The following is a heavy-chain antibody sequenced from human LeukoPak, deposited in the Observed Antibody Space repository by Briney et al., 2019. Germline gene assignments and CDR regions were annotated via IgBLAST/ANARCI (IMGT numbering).Heavy chain of an antibody. D-gene: IGHD2-15*01. Sequence: SETLSLTCTVSGGSISSYYWSWIRQPAGKGLEWIGRIYTSGSTNYNPSLKSRVTISVDKSKNQFSLKLSSVTAADTAVYYCARDTACYCSGGSCYPNWFDPWGQGTLVTVSS. J-gene: IGHJ5*02. V-gene: IGHV4-4*07. CDR1: GGSISSYY. CDR3: ARDTACYCSGGSCYPNWFDP. CDR2: IYTSGST.